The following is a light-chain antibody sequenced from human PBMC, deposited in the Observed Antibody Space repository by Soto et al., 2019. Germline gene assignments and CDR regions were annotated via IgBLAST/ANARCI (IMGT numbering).Light chain of an antibody. CDR1: SMSSNYA. Sequence: QPVLTQSPSASASLGASVKLTCTLSSMSSNYAIAWHQQQSEKGPRYLMKLNSDGSHSKGDGIPDRFSGSSSGAERYLTISSLQSEDEADYYCQTWGSGIVVFGGGTKVTVL. V-gene: IGLV4-69*01. J-gene: IGLJ2*01. CDR2: LNSDGSH. CDR3: QTWGSGIVV.